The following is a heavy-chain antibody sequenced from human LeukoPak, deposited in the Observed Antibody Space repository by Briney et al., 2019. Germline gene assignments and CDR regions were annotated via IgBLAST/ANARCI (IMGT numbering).Heavy chain of an antibody. CDR2: IYTSGST. CDR3: ARSEGYDFWSGHRD. J-gene: IGHJ4*02. CDR1: GGSISSYY. D-gene: IGHD3-3*01. Sequence: SETLSLTSTVSGGSISSYYWSWIRQPAGKGLEWIRRIYTSGSTNYNPSLKSRVTMSVDTSKNQFSLKLSSVTAADTAVYYCARSEGYDFWSGHRDWGQGTLVTVSS. V-gene: IGHV4-4*07.